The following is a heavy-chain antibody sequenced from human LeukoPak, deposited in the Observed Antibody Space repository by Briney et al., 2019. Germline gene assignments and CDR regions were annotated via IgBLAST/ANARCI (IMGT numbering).Heavy chain of an antibody. J-gene: IGHJ6*03. V-gene: IGHV4-59*01. Sequence: SETLSLTCSVSGDSISMYYWNWIRQSPGKGLEWIGYTDHTGSTNYNPSLKSRVTISVDTSKNQFSLKLSSVTAADTAVYYCARETSQKGAHYMDVWGKGTTVTISS. CDR3: ARETSQKGAHYMDV. CDR2: TDHTGST. D-gene: IGHD3-16*01. CDR1: GDSISMYY.